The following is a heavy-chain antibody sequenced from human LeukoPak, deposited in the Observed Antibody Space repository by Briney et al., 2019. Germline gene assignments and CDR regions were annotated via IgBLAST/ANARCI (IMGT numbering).Heavy chain of an antibody. D-gene: IGHD5-12*01. CDR2: IGSSGT. CDR3: ARYSTFFDY. Sequence: GGSLRLSCAASGFSFTNYAMSWVRQAPGKGLEWVSSIGSSGTYYADSVKGRFTISRDSSKSTLFLQMDSLRVGDTAVYYCARYSTFFDYWGQGTLVTVSS. CDR1: GFSFTNYA. V-gene: IGHV3-23*01. J-gene: IGHJ4*02.